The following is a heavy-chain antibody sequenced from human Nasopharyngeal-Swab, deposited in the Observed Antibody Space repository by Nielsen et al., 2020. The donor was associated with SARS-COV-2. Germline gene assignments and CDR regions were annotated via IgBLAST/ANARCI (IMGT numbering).Heavy chain of an antibody. Sequence: GESLKISCAASGFTFSDCYMSWIRQAPGKGLEWVSYISSSGSTIYYADSVKGRFTISRDNAKNSLYLQMNSLRAEDTAVYYCAREGPLYFDCWGQGTLVTVSS. J-gene: IGHJ4*02. V-gene: IGHV3-11*01. CDR2: ISSSGSTI. CDR3: AREGPLYFDC. CDR1: GFTFSDCY.